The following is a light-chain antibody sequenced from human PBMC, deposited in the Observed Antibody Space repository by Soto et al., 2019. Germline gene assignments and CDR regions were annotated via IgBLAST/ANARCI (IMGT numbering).Light chain of an antibody. J-gene: IGLJ2*01. Sequence: QSVLTQPPSVSGAPGQRVTISCTGSTSNIGASYGVHWYQHLPGTAPKLLIYGYSIRPSGVPDRFSASKSGTSASLAITGLQPEDEADYYCQSYDSSLTCVVFGGGTQLTVL. V-gene: IGLV1-40*01. CDR1: TSNIGASYG. CDR3: QSYDSSLTCVV. CDR2: GYS.